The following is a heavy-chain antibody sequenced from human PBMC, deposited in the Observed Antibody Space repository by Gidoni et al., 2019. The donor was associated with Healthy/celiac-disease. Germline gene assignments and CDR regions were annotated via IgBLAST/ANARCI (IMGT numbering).Heavy chain of an antibody. J-gene: IGHJ2*01. CDR2: IWYDGSNK. CDR1: GFTFRSYG. CDR3: ARDSGADDPAYWYFDL. D-gene: IGHD5-18*01. V-gene: IGHV3-33*01. Sequence: QVQLVESGGGVVPPGRSLRLSREASGFTFRSYGMHWVRQAPGKGLEWVAVIWYDGSNKYYADSVKGRFTIARDNSKNTLYLQMNSLRAEDTAVYYCARDSGADDPAYWYFDLWGRGTLVTVSS.